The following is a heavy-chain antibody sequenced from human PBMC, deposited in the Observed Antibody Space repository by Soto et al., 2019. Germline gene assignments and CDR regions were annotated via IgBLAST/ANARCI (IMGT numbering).Heavy chain of an antibody. D-gene: IGHD2-8*01. CDR1: GGSVRSGTYQ. V-gene: IGHV4-61*03. J-gene: IGHJ6*01. CDR2: IHYTGNT. Sequence: QVQLQESGPGLVRPSETLSLTCTVSGGSVRSGTYQWSWIRQSPGKGLEWIGHIHYTGNTNNNASLKSRVSISVGSSTNPLSPGLAPVTAAETAVYFRARRHFNAFQRGSAPMVVWCQGTAVSVSS. CDR3: ARRHFNAFQRGSAPMVV.